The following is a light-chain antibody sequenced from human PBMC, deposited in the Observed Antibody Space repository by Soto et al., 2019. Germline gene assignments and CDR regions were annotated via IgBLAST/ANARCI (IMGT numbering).Light chain of an antibody. CDR1: SSDVGGYNY. J-gene: IGLJ2*01. Sequence: QSALTQPRSASGSPGQSVTISCTGTSSDVGGYNYVSWYQQHPGKAPKLMIYEVSKRPSGVPDRFSGSKSGNTASLTVSGLQAEDEADYYCSSYAGNNKLVFGGGTQLTVL. V-gene: IGLV2-8*01. CDR2: EVS. CDR3: SSYAGNNKLV.